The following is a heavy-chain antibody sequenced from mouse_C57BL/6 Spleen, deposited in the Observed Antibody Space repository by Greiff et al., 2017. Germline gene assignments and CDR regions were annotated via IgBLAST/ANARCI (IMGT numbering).Heavy chain of an antibody. CDR1: GFTFSSYA. D-gene: IGHD2-3*01. V-gene: IGHV5-9-1*02. J-gene: IGHJ1*03. Sequence: EVHLVESGEGLVKPGGSLKLSCAASGFTFSSYAMSWVRQTPEKRLEWVAYISSGGDYVYYADTVKGRFTISRDNARNTLYLQMSSLKSEDTAMYYCTRDGLIRSDWYFDVWGTGTTVTVSS. CDR2: ISSGGDYV. CDR3: TRDGLIRSDWYFDV.